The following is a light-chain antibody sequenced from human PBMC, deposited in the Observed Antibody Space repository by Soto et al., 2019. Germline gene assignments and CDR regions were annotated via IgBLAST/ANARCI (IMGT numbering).Light chain of an antibody. CDR1: QSVTSSC. CDR3: QQYGSSPWT. V-gene: IGKV3-20*01. J-gene: IGKJ1*01. CDR2: GAS. Sequence: EIVVTQSPGTLSLSPGERATLSCRASQSVTSSCLAWYQQKPGQAPRPLIYGASSRAIGIPDRFSGSGSGTDFTLTISRLEPEDFAVYYCQQYGSSPWTFGQGTKVEIK.